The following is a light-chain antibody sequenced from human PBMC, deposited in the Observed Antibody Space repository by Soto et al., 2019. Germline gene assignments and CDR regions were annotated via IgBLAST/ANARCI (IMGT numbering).Light chain of an antibody. CDR3: QQRSNWPPT. V-gene: IGKV3-11*01. CDR1: QTVSSY. CDR2: DAS. Sequence: EIVLTQSPATLSLSPGERATLSCMASQTVSSYLLWYQQKRGQAPRLLIYDASNRATGIPARFSGSGSGTDFTLTISSLEPEDFAVYYCQQRSNWPPTFGQGTRLEIK. J-gene: IGKJ5*01.